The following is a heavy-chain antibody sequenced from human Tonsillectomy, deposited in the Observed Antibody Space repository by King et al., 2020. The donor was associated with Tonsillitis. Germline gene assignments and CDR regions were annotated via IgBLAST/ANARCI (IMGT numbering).Heavy chain of an antibody. V-gene: IGHV3-64D*06. D-gene: IGHD2-2*01. CDR2: ISSNGGST. Sequence: VQLVESGGGLVQPGGSLRLSCSASGFTFSSYAMHWVRQAPGKGLEYVSAISSNGGSTYYADSVKGRFTISRDNSKNTLYLQMSSLRAEDTAVYYCVKGEYQLLLDYWGQGTLVTVSS. CDR3: VKGEYQLLLDY. CDR1: GFTFSSYA. J-gene: IGHJ4*02.